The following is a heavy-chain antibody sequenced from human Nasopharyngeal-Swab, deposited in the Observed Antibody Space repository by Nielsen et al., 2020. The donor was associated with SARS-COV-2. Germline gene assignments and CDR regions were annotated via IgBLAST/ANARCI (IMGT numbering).Heavy chain of an antibody. Sequence: GESLKISCEASGFTFESYGMTWVRQAPGKGLEWVSTISGSGDNTHYADSVRGRFTISRDNSQRTAFLQMTNLRAEDTALYYCAKDPSAAMDVWGKGTTVIVSS. D-gene: IGHD6-13*01. CDR3: AKDPSAAMDV. CDR1: GFTFESYG. CDR2: ISGSGDNT. V-gene: IGHV3-23*01. J-gene: IGHJ6*03.